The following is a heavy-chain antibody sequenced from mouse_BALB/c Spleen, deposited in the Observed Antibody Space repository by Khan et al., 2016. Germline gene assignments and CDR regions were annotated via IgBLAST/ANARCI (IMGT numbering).Heavy chain of an antibody. Sequence: QVQLQQSGPELVKPGASVRISCKASGYTFTSYYIHWVKQRPGQGLEWIGWIYPGNVNTKYNEKFKGKATLTADKSSSTAYMQLSSLTPEDSAAYFSARGGLRRGYYFDYWGQGTTLTVSS. V-gene: IGHV1S56*01. CDR2: IYPGNVNT. CDR1: GYTFTSYY. J-gene: IGHJ2*01. D-gene: IGHD2-4*01. CDR3: ARGGLRRGYYFDY.